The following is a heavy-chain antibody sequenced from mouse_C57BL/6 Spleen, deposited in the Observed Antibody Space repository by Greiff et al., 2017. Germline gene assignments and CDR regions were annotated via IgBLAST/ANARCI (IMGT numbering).Heavy chain of an antibody. CDR3: AKRLGSGAMDY. J-gene: IGHJ4*01. D-gene: IGHD4-1*01. CDR2: ISSGSSTI. CDR1: GFTFSDYG. V-gene: IGHV5-17*01. Sequence: EVKLMESGGGLVKPGGSLKLSCAASGFTFSDYGMHWVRQAPEKGLEWVAYISSGSSTIYYADTVKGRFTISRDNAKNTLFLQMTSLRSEDTAMYYCAKRLGSGAMDYWGQGTSVTVSS.